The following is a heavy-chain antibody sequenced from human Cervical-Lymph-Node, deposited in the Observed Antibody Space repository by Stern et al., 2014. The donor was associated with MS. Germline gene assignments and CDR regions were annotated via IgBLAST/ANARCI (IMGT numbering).Heavy chain of an antibody. CDR3: AVTPGTNWFDP. CDR2: IHYTGTT. J-gene: IGHJ5*02. CDR1: GGSISSDDYY. D-gene: IGHD2-21*02. Sequence: QEQLQESGPGLVKTSQTLSLTCTVSGGSISSDDYYWTWIRQHPGKGLEWIGYIHYTGTTYYDPSLKSRFTLSLDTSKNQFSLKMKSVTAADTAVYYCAVTPGTNWFDPWGQGTLVTVSS. V-gene: IGHV4-30-4*01.